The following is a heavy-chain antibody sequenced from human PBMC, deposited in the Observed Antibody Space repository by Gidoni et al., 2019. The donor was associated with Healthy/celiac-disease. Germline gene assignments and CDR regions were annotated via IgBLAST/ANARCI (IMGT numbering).Heavy chain of an antibody. CDR2: IYHSVST. V-gene: IGHV4-38-2*01. J-gene: IGHJ1*01. CDR1: GYSISSGYY. Sequence: QVQLQESGPGLVKPSEPLSLTCAVSGYSISSGYYWGWLRQPPWKGLEWIGSIYHSVSTYYNPSLKRRVTISVDTAKKQFSLKLSSVTAADTAVYYCARGGSGSYWYFQHWGQGTLVTVSS. CDR3: ARGGSGSYWYFQH. D-gene: IGHD3-10*01.